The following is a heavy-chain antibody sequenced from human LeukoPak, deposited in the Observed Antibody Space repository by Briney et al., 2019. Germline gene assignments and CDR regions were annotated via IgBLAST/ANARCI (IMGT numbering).Heavy chain of an antibody. D-gene: IGHD5-18*01. CDR3: ARAKLVDTAMVTLLY. CDR2: IIPILGIA. J-gene: IGHJ4*02. V-gene: IGHV1-69*04. Sequence: ASVKVSCKASGSTFSSYAISWVRQAPGQGLEWMGRIIPILGIANYAQKFQGRVTITADKSTSTAYMELSSLRSEDTAVYYCARAKLVDTAMVTLLYWGQGTLVTVSS. CDR1: GSTFSSYA.